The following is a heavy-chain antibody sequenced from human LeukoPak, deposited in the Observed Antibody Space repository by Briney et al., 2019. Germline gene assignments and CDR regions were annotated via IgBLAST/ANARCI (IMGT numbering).Heavy chain of an antibody. CDR2: ISSSGGST. Sequence: GGSLRLSCAASGFTFSDLAMSWVRQAPGKGLEWVSTISSSGGSTYYADSVKGRFTISRDNAKNSLYLQMNSLRAEDTAVYSCAAAAAGPNDSWGQGTLVPVSS. J-gene: IGHJ4*02. CDR3: AAAAAGPNDS. CDR1: GFTFSDLA. V-gene: IGHV3-23*01. D-gene: IGHD6-13*01.